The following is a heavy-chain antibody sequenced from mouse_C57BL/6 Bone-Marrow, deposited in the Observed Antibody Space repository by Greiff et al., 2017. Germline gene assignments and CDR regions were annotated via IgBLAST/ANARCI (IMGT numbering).Heavy chain of an antibody. V-gene: IGHV3-8*01. CDR3: ARGYSNYDCDV. CDR2: ISYSGSN. Sequence: EVQLQESGPALAKPSQTLSLTCSVTGYSITSDYWNWFRKFPWNKLEYMGYISYSGSNYYNPSLKSRISITRDTSKNQYYLQLNSVTPADTATYYCARGYSNYDCDVWGTGTTVTVSS. D-gene: IGHD2-5*01. CDR1: GYSITSDY. J-gene: IGHJ1*03.